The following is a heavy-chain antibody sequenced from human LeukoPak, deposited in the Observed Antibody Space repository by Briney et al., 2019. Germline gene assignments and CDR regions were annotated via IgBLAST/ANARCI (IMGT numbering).Heavy chain of an antibody. J-gene: IGHJ4*02. D-gene: IGHD3-10*01. CDR3: ARAEVGFYGSGSYYNPDY. Sequence: GSLRLSCAASGFTVSSNYMSWVRQAPGKGLEWVSVIYSGGSTYYADSVKGRFTISRDNSKNTLYLQMNSLRAEDTAVYYCARAEVGFYGSGSYYNPDYWGQGTLVTVSS. CDR2: IYSGGST. V-gene: IGHV3-53*01. CDR1: GFTVSSNY.